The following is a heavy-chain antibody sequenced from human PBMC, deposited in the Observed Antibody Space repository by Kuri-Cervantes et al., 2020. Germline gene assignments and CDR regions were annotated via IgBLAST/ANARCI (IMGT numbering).Heavy chain of an antibody. V-gene: IGHV1-69*13. CDR1: GGTFSNYA. CDR3: ARAAAARTAMVTWFDY. Sequence: SVKVSCKASGGTFSNYAISWVRQAPGQGLEWMGGIIPIFGTAKHAQKFQGRVTITADESTSTAYMELSSLRSEDTAVYYCARAAAARTAMVTWFDYWGQGTLVTVSS. CDR2: IIPIFGTA. J-gene: IGHJ4*02. D-gene: IGHD5-18*01.